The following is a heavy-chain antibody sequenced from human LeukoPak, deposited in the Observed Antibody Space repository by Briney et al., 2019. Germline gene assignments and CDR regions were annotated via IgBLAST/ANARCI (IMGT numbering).Heavy chain of an antibody. CDR1: GFTFSSYS. Sequence: GGSLRLSCAASGFTFSSYSMNWVRQAPGKGLEWVSSISSSSSYIYYADSVKGRLTISRDNAKNSLYLQMNSLRAEDTAVYYCARDVVVAATGYYYYYMDVWGKGTTVTVSS. D-gene: IGHD2-15*01. CDR2: ISSSSSYI. J-gene: IGHJ6*03. CDR3: ARDVVVAATGYYYYYMDV. V-gene: IGHV3-21*01.